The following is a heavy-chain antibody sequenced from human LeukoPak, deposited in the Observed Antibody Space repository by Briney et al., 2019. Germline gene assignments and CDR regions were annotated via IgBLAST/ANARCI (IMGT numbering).Heavy chain of an antibody. CDR1: GYSFTSYW. CDR3: ATQSYYYDSSGYIPFSY. J-gene: IGHJ4*02. V-gene: IGHV5-51*01. Sequence: GESLKISCKGSGYSFTSYWIGWVRPMPGKGLEWMGIIYPGDSDTRYSPSFQGQVTISADKSISTAYLQWSSLKASDTAMYYCATQSYYYDSSGYIPFSYWGQGTLVTVSS. CDR2: IYPGDSDT. D-gene: IGHD3-22*01.